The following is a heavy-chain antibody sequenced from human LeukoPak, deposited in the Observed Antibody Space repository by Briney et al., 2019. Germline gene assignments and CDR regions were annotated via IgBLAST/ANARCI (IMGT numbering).Heavy chain of an antibody. J-gene: IGHJ3*02. V-gene: IGHV3-30*04. D-gene: IGHD5-18*01. Sequence: GGSLRLSCAASGFTSTTYAMHWVRQAPGKGLEWVAVISYDGSNEYYADSVKGRFTISRDNSKNTLYLQMNSLRAEDTAVYYCARHMGRGGYSYAFDIWGQGTMVTVSS. CDR3: ARHMGRGGYSYAFDI. CDR2: ISYDGSNE. CDR1: GFTSTTYA.